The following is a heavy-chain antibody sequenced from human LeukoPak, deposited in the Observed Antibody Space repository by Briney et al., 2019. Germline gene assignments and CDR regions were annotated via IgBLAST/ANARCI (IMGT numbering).Heavy chain of an antibody. CDR1: GFTFSRYW. V-gene: IGHV3-74*01. CDR2: INTDGSST. Sequence: GGSLRLSCAASGFTFSRYWMHWVRQAPGKGLVWVSRINTDGSSTSYADSVKGRFTISRDNARNTLYLQMSSLGAEDTAVYYCARHRVYGYYFDYWGQGTLVTVSS. J-gene: IGHJ4*02. CDR3: ARHRVYGYYFDY. D-gene: IGHD3-10*01.